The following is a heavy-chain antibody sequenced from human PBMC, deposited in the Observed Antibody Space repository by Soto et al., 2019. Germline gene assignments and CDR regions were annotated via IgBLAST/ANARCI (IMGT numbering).Heavy chain of an antibody. V-gene: IGHV1-18*01. CDR1: GYTFTSYG. CDR2: ISAYNGNT. CDR3: PRDAMIRGATPLNY. J-gene: IGHJ4*02. Sequence: QVRLVQSGAEVKKPGASVKVSCKASGYTFTSYGISWVRQAPGQGREWMGWISAYNGNTNYAQKLEGRVTMTTSTSTSTAFMELRIMRTDETAVYYWPRDAMIRGATPLNYRGQGTMVTVSS. D-gene: IGHD1-26*01.